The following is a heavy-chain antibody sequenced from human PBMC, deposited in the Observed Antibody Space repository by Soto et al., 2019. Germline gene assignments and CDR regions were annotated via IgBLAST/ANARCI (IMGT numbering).Heavy chain of an antibody. CDR2: ISYDGSNK. J-gene: IGHJ3*02. D-gene: IGHD1-26*01. CDR1: GFTFSSYA. Sequence: QVQLVESGGGVVQPGRSLRLSCAASGFTFSSYAMHWVRQAPGKGLEWVAVISYDGSNKYYADSVKGRFTISRDNSKNTLYLQMNSLRAEDTAVYYCARKSGSSVHYAFDIWGQGTMVTVSS. CDR3: ARKSGSSVHYAFDI. V-gene: IGHV3-30-3*01.